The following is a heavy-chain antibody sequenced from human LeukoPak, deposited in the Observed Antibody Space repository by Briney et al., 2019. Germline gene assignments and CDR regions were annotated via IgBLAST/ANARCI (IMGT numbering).Heavy chain of an antibody. CDR2: ITSSSSSM. J-gene: IGHJ4*02. CDR3: ARVSGSYGDSAY. CDR1: GFTFSSYS. V-gene: IGHV3-48*04. Sequence: GGSLRLSCAASGFTFSSYSMNWVRQAPGRGLEWISYITSSSSSMYYADSVKGRFTISRDNAKNSLYLQMNSLRAEDTAVYYCARVSGSYGDSAYWGQGTLVTVSS. D-gene: IGHD1-26*01.